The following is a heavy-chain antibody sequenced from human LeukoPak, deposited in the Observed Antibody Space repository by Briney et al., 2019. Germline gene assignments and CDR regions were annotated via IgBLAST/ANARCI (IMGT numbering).Heavy chain of an antibody. CDR2: IKQDGSEK. V-gene: IGHV3-7*01. J-gene: IGHJ4*02. CDR3: ASGRQLGY. CDR1: GFTFSNAW. Sequence: GGSLRLSCAASGFTFSNAWMSWVRQAPGKGLEWVANIKQDGSEKYYVDSVKGRFTISRDNAKNSLYLQMNSLRAEDTALYYCASGRQLGYWGQGTLVTVSS. D-gene: IGHD3-16*01.